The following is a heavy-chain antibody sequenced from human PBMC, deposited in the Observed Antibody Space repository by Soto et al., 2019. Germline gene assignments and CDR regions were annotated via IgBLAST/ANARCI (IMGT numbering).Heavy chain of an antibody. Sequence: EVQLVESGGGLVKPGGSLRLSCAASGFTSSDAWMSWVRQAPGKGLEWVGRIKSKTDGGTTDYAAPVKGRFTISRDDSKNTLYLQMNSLQSDDTAVYFCTTQWPMVRGVIVYWGQGTLVTVSS. CDR1: GFTSSDAW. D-gene: IGHD3-10*01. J-gene: IGHJ4*02. V-gene: IGHV3-15*01. CDR2: IKSKTDGGTT. CDR3: TTQWPMVRGVIVY.